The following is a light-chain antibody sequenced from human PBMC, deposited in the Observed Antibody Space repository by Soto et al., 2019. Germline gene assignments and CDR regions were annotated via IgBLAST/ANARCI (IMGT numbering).Light chain of an antibody. CDR2: EAS. V-gene: IGKV3-11*01. CDR3: HQRSNWPPFT. J-gene: IGKJ5*01. Sequence: EIVLTQSPATLSLSPGERATLSCRASQSVGTYLAWYQQKPGQAPRLLIYEASNRATGIPARFSGSGSGTDFTLSISSLEPEDFAVYYCHQRSNWPPFTFGQGTRLEIK. CDR1: QSVGTY.